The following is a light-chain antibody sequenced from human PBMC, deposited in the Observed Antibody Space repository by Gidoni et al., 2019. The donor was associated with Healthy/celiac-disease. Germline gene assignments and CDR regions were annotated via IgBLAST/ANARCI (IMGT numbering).Light chain of an antibody. CDR2: AAA. CDR3: QQSYNTPQT. CDR1: QSISSY. J-gene: IGKJ1*01. V-gene: IGKV1-39*01. Sequence: DTKMTHPPSSLSASEEDRVTITSRASQSISSYFNWYQQKPGKAPKLLIYAAASLQSGVPTRFSGSGSGTDFTITISSLQPEDYATYYCQQSYNTPQTFGQGTKVEIK.